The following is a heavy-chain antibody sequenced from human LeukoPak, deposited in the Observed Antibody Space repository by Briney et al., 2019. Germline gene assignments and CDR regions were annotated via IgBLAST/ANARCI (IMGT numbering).Heavy chain of an antibody. V-gene: IGHV3-11*01. J-gene: IGHJ4*02. Sequence: GGSLRLSCAGSGFTFSTYWMSWVRQAPGKGLEWVSYISSSGSTIYYADSVKGRFTISRDNAKNSLYLQMNSLRAEDTAVYYCARRLAGGRNFDYWGQGTLVTVSS. CDR3: ARRLAGGRNFDY. CDR1: GFTFSTYW. D-gene: IGHD3-16*01. CDR2: ISSSGSTI.